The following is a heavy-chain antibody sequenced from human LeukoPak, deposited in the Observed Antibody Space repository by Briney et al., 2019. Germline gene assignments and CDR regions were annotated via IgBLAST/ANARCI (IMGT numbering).Heavy chain of an antibody. J-gene: IGHJ4*02. CDR2: IYHSGST. D-gene: IGHD1-26*01. CDR3: ARGGRWDPFDY. CDR1: GGSISSSNW. Sequence: SGTLSLTCAVSGGSISSSNWWSWVRQPPGKGLEWIGEIYHSGSTNYNPSLKSRVTISVDTSKNQFSLKLSSVTAADTAVYYCARGGRWDPFDYWGQGTLVTVSS. V-gene: IGHV4-4*02.